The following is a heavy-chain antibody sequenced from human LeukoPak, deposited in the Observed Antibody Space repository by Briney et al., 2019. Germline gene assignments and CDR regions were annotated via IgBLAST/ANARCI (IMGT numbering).Heavy chain of an antibody. CDR2: IYAGGST. CDR3: ARSKSRGDYYFDN. CDR1: GFTVSSNY. J-gene: IGHJ4*02. V-gene: IGHV3-53*01. D-gene: IGHD2-21*02. Sequence: GGSLGLSCAASGFTVSSNYMSWVRQAPGKGLEWVSVIYAGGSTYYADSVKGRFSIPRDNSKNTLYLQMNSLRAEDTAVYYCARSKSRGDYYFDNWGQGTLVTVSS.